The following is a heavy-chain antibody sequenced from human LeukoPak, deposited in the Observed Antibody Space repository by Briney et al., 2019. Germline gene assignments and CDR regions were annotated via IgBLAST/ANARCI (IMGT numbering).Heavy chain of an antibody. CDR2: IHYSGST. D-gene: IGHD5-18*01. CDR1: GGAISNNIYF. V-gene: IGHV4-39*07. CDR3: ARVAAMVTGVDY. J-gene: IGHJ4*02. Sequence: SETLSLTCTVSGGAISNNIYFWGWIRQPPGRGLEWIGSIHYSGSTYYNPSLKSRVTISVDTSKNQFSLKLSSVTAADTAVYYCARVAAMVTGVDYWGQGTLVTVSS.